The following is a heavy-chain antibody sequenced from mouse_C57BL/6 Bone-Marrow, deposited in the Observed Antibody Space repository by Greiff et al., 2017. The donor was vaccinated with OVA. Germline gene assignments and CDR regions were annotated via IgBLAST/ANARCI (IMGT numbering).Heavy chain of an antibody. CDR1: GFTFTDYY. J-gene: IGHJ2*01. Sequence: EVQVVESGGGLVQPGGSLSLSCAASGFTFTDYYMSWVRQPPGKALEWLGFIRNKANGYTTEYSASVKGRFTISRDNSQSILYLQMNALRAEDSATYYCARYKGGYYYFDYWGQGTTLTVSS. V-gene: IGHV7-3*01. CDR3: ARYKGGYYYFDY. D-gene: IGHD2-3*01. CDR2: IRNKANGYTT.